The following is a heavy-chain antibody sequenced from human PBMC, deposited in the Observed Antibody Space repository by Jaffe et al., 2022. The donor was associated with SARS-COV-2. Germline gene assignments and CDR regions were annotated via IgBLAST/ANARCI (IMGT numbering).Heavy chain of an antibody. D-gene: IGHD1-1*01. CDR1: GGSISSGSYY. Sequence: QVQLQESGPGLVKPSQTLSLTCTVSGGSISSGSYYWSWIRQPAGKGLEWIGRIYTSGSTNYNPSLKSRVTISVDTSKNQFSLKLSSVTAADTAVYYCARDSPDQLGFDYWGQGTLVTVSS. CDR2: IYTSGST. CDR3: ARDSPDQLGFDY. J-gene: IGHJ4*02. V-gene: IGHV4-61*02.